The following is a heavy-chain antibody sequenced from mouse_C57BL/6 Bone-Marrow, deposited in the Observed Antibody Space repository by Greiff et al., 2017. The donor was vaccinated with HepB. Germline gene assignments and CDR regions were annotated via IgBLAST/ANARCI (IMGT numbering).Heavy chain of an antibody. Sequence: VQLQQSGAELARPGALVKMSCKASGYTFTSHTMHWVKQRPGQGLEWIGYINPSSGYTKYNQKFKDKATLTADKSSSTAYMQLSSLTSEDSAVYYCARDDYWYFDVWGTGTTVTVSS. CDR1: GYTFTSHT. V-gene: IGHV1-4*01. CDR3: ARDDYWYFDV. J-gene: IGHJ1*03. CDR2: INPSSGYT.